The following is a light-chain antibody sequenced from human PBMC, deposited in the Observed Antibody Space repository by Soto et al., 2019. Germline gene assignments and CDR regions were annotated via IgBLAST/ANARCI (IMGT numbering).Light chain of an antibody. V-gene: IGKV3-15*01. CDR3: QQYNNWSLT. CDR2: GAS. J-gene: IGKJ4*01. CDR1: QSVTSN. Sequence: EVVMAQSPVTLSVSPGEGATLSCRASQSVTSNLAWDQQKPGQAPRLLIYGASTRATGIPARFSGSGSGTEFTLTISGLQSEDFAVYYCQQYNNWSLTFGGGTEVEIK.